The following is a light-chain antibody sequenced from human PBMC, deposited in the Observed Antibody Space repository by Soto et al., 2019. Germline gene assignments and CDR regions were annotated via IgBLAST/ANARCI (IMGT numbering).Light chain of an antibody. CDR1: QGISSY. CDR2: AAS. J-gene: IGKJ1*01. Sequence: AIRMTQSPSSLSASTGDRVTMTCRASQGISSYLAWYQQKPGKAPKLLIYAASTLQSGVPSRFSGSGSGTDFTLTISCLQSEDFATYYCQQYYSYPRTFGHGTKVDI. CDR3: QQYYSYPRT. V-gene: IGKV1-8*01.